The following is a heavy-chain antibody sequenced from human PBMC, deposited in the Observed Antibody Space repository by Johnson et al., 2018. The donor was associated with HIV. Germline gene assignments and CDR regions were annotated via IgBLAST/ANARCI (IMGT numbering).Heavy chain of an antibody. J-gene: IGHJ3*02. CDR3: ARISQHHNSDAFDI. D-gene: IGHD1-1*01. CDR2: IKQDGSEK. V-gene: IGHV3-7*01. CDR1: GFTFSSYW. Sequence: VQLVESGGGLVQPGGSLRLSCAASGFTFSSYWMSWVRQAPGKGLEWVANIKQDGSEKYYVDSVKGLFTISRDNAKNSLYLQMNSLRAEDTAVYYCARISQHHNSDAFDIWGQGTMVTVSS.